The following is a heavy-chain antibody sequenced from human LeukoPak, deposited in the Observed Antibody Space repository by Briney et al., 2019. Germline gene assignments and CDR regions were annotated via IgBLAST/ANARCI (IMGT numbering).Heavy chain of an antibody. CDR1: GYTFTGYH. Sequence: ASVKVSCKASGYTFTGYHIHWVRQAPGQGLEWVGWIHPNNGVTLYAQKFQGRIIMTRDTSINTVYMELSSLTSDDTAIYYCACPQRGPGGYYTDFWGQGTLVTVSS. J-gene: IGHJ4*02. CDR2: IHPNNGVT. V-gene: IGHV1-2*02. D-gene: IGHD3-10*01. CDR3: ACPQRGPGGYYTDF.